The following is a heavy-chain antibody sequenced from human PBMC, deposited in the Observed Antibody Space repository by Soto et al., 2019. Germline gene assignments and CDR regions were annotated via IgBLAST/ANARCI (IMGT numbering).Heavy chain of an antibody. D-gene: IGHD6-6*01. Sequence: GGSLRLSCAASGFTFSSYAMSWVRQAPGKGLEWVSAISGSGGSTYYADSVKGRFTISRDNSKNTLYLQMNSLRAEDTAVYYCAKDLEYSSPGGYYFDYWGQGTLVTVSS. CDR2: ISGSGGST. CDR1: GFTFSSYA. CDR3: AKDLEYSSPGGYYFDY. J-gene: IGHJ4*02. V-gene: IGHV3-23*01.